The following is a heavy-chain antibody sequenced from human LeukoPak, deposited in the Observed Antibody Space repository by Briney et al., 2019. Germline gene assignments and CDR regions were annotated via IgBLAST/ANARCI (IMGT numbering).Heavy chain of an antibody. CDR3: ATQQCSGGSCYSRAIWFDP. CDR2: MYHSGNT. J-gene: IGHJ5*02. D-gene: IGHD2-15*01. Sequence: ETLSLTCTVSGGSISSSSYYWGRIRQPPGKGLEWIVGMYHSGNTYYNPSLGSRVTVSVDTSKNQFSLKLNSVTAADTAVYYCATQQCSGGSCYSRAIWFDPWGQGTLVTVSS. CDR1: GGSISSSSYY. V-gene: IGHV4-39*01.